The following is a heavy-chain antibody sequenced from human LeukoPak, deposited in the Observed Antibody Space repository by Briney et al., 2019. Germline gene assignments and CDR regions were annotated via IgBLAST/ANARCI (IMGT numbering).Heavy chain of an antibody. J-gene: IGHJ4*02. CDR2: IYPDDSDI. D-gene: IGHD4/OR15-4a*01. CDR3: ARGAWHFDY. V-gene: IGHV5-51*01. Sequence: GESLRISCKGSGYSFSTYWIGWVRQMPGKGQEWMGIIYPDDSDIRFSPSFQGQVTVSVDKSINTAYLQWSSLKASDTATYYCARGAWHFDYWGQGTLVTVSS. CDR1: GYSFSTYW.